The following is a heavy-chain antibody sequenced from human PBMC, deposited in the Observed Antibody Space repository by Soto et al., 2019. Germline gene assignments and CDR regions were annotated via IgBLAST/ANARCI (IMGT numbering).Heavy chain of an antibody. CDR3: AHTIVATRLFDY. CDR1: GFSLSTSGVG. V-gene: IGHV2-5*02. CDR2: IFWDDDK. Sequence: ESGPTLVKPTQTLTLTCSFSGFSLSTSGVGVGWIRQPPGKALEWLALIFWDDDKRYSPSLKSRVTITKDTSKNQVVLTMTNMDPVDTATYYCAHTIVATRLFDYWGQGTLVTVSS. D-gene: IGHD5-12*01. J-gene: IGHJ4*02.